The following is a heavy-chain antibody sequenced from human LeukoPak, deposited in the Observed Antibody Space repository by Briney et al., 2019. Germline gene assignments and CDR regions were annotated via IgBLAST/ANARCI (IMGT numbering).Heavy chain of an antibody. V-gene: IGHV3-21*01. J-gene: IGHJ4*02. CDR1: GFTFSSYA. CDR3: AGCSGGSCYLDY. Sequence: PGGSLRLSCAASGFTFSSYAMSWVRQAPGKGLEWVSSISSSSSYIYYADSVKGRFTISRDNAKNSLYLQMNSLRAEDTAVYYCAGCSGGSCYLDYWGQGTLVTVSS. D-gene: IGHD2-15*01. CDR2: ISSSSSYI.